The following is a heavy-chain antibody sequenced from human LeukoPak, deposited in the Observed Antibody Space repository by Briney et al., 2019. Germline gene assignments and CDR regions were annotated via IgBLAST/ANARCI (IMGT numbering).Heavy chain of an antibody. CDR1: GYTFTSYD. CDR3: ASGDGSGSYLDYYYYMDV. J-gene: IGHJ6*03. CDR2: IIPIFGTA. Sequence: ASVKVSCKASGYTFTSYDINWVRQAPGQGLEWMGGIIPIFGTANYAQKFQGRVTITADESTSTAYMELSSLRSEDTAVYYCASGDGSGSYLDYYYYMDVWGKGTTVTISS. V-gene: IGHV1-69*13. D-gene: IGHD3-10*01.